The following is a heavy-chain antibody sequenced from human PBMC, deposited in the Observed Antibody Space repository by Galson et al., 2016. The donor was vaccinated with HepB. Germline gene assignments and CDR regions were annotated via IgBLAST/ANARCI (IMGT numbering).Heavy chain of an antibody. J-gene: IGHJ3*02. CDR2: IGSSGVIT. CDR3: AGVWI. V-gene: IGHV3-23*01. Sequence: SLRLSCAVSGFDFSNYWIHWVRQAPGQGLEWVSHIGSSGVITYYADSVRGRFTISRDNSKSTLYLQMHSLRDEDTAVYYCAGVWIWGQGTKVTVSS. CDR1: GFDFSNYW. D-gene: IGHD3-16*01.